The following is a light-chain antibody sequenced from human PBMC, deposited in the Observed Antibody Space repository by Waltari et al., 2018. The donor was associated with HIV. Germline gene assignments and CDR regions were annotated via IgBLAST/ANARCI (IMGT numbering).Light chain of an antibody. Sequence: QYALTQPASVSGSHGKSITISCTGTSSDVGSYNLVSWYQQHPGKATKLMIYEGSKRPSGVSNRFSGSKSGNTASLTISGLQAEDEADYYCCSYAGSSLYVFGTGTKVTVL. V-gene: IGLV2-23*01. CDR2: EGS. J-gene: IGLJ1*01. CDR3: CSYAGSSLYV. CDR1: SSDVGSYNL.